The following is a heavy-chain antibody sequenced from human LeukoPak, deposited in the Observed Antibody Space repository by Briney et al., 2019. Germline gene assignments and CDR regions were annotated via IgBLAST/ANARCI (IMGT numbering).Heavy chain of an antibody. CDR1: GVSISSSSYY. D-gene: IGHD3-16*02. J-gene: IGHJ4*02. CDR2: IYYSGST. CDR3: ARDMSLGELSRPYFDY. V-gene: IGHV4-39*07. Sequence: SETLSLTCTVSGVSISSSSYYWGWLRQPPGKGLEWIGRIYYSGSTYYNPSLKSRVTISVDTSKNQFSLKLSSVTAADTAVYYCARDMSLGELSRPYFDYWGQGTLVTVSS.